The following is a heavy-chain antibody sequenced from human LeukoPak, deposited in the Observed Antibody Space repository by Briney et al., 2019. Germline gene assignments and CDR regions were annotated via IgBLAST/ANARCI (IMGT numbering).Heavy chain of an antibody. J-gene: IGHJ4*02. CDR2: IYSGGNT. D-gene: IGHD2-21*01. CDR1: GFTVSTNY. Sequence: GGSLRLSCAASGFTVSTNYMSWVRQAPGKGLEWVSVIYSGGNTYYTDSVKDRFTISRDNSKNTLYLQMNSLRAEDTAVYYCAKIPPSDSYYFDYWGQGTLVTVSS. CDR3: AKIPPSDSYYFDY. V-gene: IGHV3-66*01.